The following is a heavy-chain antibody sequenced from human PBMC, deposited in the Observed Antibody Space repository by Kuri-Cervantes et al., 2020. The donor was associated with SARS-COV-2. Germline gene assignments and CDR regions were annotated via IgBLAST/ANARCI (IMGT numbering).Heavy chain of an antibody. Sequence: GESLKISCAASGFTFSSYAMSWVRQAPGKGLERVSAISGGGGSTYYADSVKGRFTISRDNSKNTLYLQMNSLRAEDTAVYYCANTPLVDAFDIWGQGTMVTVSS. D-gene: IGHD2-8*02. J-gene: IGHJ3*02. V-gene: IGHV3-23*01. CDR3: ANTPLVDAFDI. CDR1: GFTFSSYA. CDR2: ISGGGGST.